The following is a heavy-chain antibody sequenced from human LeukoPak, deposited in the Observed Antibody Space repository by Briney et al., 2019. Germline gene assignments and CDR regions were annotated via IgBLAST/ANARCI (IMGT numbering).Heavy chain of an antibody. V-gene: IGHV4-59*01. CDR3: ARSLYYYDSSGYTSGPQFDY. CDR2: IYYSGST. J-gene: IGHJ4*02. D-gene: IGHD3-22*01. Sequence: SETLSLTCTVSGGSISSYYWSWIRQPPGKGLEWIGYIYYSGSTNYNPSLKSRVTISVDTSKNQFSLKLSSVTAADTAVYYCARSLYYYDSSGYTSGPQFDYWGQGTLVTVSS. CDR1: GGSISSYY.